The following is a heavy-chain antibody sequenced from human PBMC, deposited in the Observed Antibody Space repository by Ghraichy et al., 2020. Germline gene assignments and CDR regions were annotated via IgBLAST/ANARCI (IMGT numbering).Heavy chain of an antibody. J-gene: IGHJ3*01. CDR1: GYTFNAYW. V-gene: IGHV5-51*01. D-gene: IGHD3-16*01. CDR2: ISPGDSKT. CDR3: ARLNGGSLLLGDALDV. Sequence: GASLNISCKASGYTFNAYWIAWVRQMPGKGLEWIAIISPGDSKTKYNASFQGQVTISADMSVSTVYLQRRSLQSSDTAIYYCARLNGGSLLLGDALDVWGQGTMVTVSS.